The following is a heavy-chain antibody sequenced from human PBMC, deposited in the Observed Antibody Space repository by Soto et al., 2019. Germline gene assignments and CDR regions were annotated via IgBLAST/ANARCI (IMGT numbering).Heavy chain of an antibody. CDR1: GVTFSNYA. CDR2: LSGSGGTT. J-gene: IGHJ4*02. CDR3: AKQRADYGSGADTFYFDS. Sequence: LRLSCAVSGVTFSNYAMNWVRQAPGKGLEWVSSLSGSGGTTYYADSVKGRFIISRDNSKNTLYLLMNSLRAEDTALYYCAKQRADYGSGADTFYFDSWGQGALVTV. V-gene: IGHV3-23*01. D-gene: IGHD3-10*01.